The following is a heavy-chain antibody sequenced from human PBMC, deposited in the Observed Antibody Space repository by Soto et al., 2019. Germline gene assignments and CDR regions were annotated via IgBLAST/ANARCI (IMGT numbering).Heavy chain of an antibody. CDR1: GGSVSSGNYY. CDR2: IYFTGST. J-gene: IGHJ4*02. Sequence: SETLSLTCTVSGGSVSSGNYYWSWIRQPPGKGLEWIGYIYFTGSTNYNPSLKSRVTISVDMSKNQFSLKLSSVTAADTGVYYCARGWTRPAQGAPIDYWGQGTLVTVSS. CDR3: ARGWTRPAQGAPIDY. V-gene: IGHV4-61*01.